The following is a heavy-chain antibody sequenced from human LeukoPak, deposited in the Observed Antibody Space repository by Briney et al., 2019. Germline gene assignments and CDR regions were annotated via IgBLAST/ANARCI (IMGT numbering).Heavy chain of an antibody. CDR3: AREGGITMVRGVNYYYYMDV. Sequence: PSETLSLTCAVSGDSISSGGYSWSWIRQPAGKGLEWIGRIYTSGSTNYNPSLKSRVTMSVDTSKNQFSLKLSSVTAADTAVYYCAREGGITMVRGVNYYYYMDVWGKGTTVTISS. CDR1: GDSISSGGYS. V-gene: IGHV4-61*02. D-gene: IGHD3-10*01. J-gene: IGHJ6*03. CDR2: IYTSGST.